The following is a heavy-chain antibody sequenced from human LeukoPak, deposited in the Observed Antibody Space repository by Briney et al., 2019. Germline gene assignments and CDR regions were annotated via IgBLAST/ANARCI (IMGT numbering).Heavy chain of an antibody. CDR3: AKDYSGTYSYYFDN. D-gene: IGHD1-26*01. CDR1: GFTFSSYG. Sequence: GGSLRLSCAASGFTFSSYGMHWVRQAPGKGLEGVAFIGYDGSNKYYGDSVKGRVTISRDNSKNTLYLQMHSLGAEDTAVYYCAKDYSGTYSYYFDNWGQGTLVTVSS. CDR2: IGYDGSNK. V-gene: IGHV3-30*02. J-gene: IGHJ4*02.